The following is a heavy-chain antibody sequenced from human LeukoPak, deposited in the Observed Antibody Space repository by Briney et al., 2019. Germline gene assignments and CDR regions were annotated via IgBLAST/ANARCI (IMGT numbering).Heavy chain of an antibody. D-gene: IGHD3-22*01. CDR3: ARPGDDSSGSFDY. CDR2: IWYDGSNK. V-gene: IGHV3-33*01. Sequence: GGSLRLSCAAPGFTFSSYGMHWVRQAPGKGLEWVAVIWYDGSNKYYADSVKGRFTISRDNSKNTLYLQMNSLRAEDTAVYYCARPGDDSSGSFDYWGQGTLVTVSS. CDR1: GFTFSSYG. J-gene: IGHJ4*02.